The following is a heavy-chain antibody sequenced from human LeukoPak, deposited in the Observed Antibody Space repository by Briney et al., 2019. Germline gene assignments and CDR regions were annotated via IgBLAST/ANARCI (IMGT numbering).Heavy chain of an antibody. CDR3: ARDRGYYDSGGYYLDY. CDR2: IYSGGST. D-gene: IGHD3-22*01. Sequence: GGSLRLSCAASGFTVSTNYMNWVRQAPGKGLEWASVIYSGGSTYYADSVKGRFTISRDNSKNTLYLQMNSLRAEDTAVYYCARDRGYYDSGGYYLDYWGQGTLVTVSS. CDR1: GFTVSTNY. V-gene: IGHV3-66*01. J-gene: IGHJ4*02.